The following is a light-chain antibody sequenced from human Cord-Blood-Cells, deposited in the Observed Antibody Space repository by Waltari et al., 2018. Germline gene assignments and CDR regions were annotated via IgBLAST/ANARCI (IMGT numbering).Light chain of an antibody. Sequence: QSVLTQPPSASGTPGQRVTISCSGSSSNSGSNTVNWYQQLPGTAPKLLIYSNNQRASGVADRFSGSKSGTSASLASSGVQSEDDADYYCAALEDSLNGWVFGGGTKLTGL. CDR3: AALEDSLNGWV. CDR2: SNN. CDR1: SSNSGSNT. J-gene: IGLJ3*02. V-gene: IGLV1-44*01.